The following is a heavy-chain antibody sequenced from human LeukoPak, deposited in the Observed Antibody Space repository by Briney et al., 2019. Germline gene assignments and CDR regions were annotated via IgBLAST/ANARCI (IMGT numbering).Heavy chain of an antibody. Sequence: GGSLRLSCAASGFTFSSYSMNWVRQAPGKGLEWVSSISSSSSYIYYADSVKGRFTISRDNAKNSLYLQMNSLRAEDTAVYYCARGVRNYTGGPDYYYYMDVWGKGTTVTVSS. CDR2: ISSSSSYI. CDR1: GFTFSSYS. V-gene: IGHV3-21*01. D-gene: IGHD1-7*01. J-gene: IGHJ6*03. CDR3: ARGVRNYTGGPDYYYYMDV.